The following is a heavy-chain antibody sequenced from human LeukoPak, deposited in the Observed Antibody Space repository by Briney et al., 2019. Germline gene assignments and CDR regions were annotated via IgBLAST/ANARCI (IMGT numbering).Heavy chain of an antibody. D-gene: IGHD6-13*01. CDR3: AKAAAAPGFDF. CDR2: VSGSGDRM. CDR1: GFTSSSYA. V-gene: IGHV3-23*01. J-gene: IGHJ4*02. Sequence: GGSLRLSCAASGFTSSSYALNWVRQAPGKGLEWVATVSGSGDRMYHADSVKGRFTISRDNSKNTIYLQMNSLRAEDTALYYCAKAAAAPGFDFWGQGTLVTVPS.